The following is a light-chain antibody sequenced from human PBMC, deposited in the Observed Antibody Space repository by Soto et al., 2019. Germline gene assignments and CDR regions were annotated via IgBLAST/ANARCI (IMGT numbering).Light chain of an antibody. V-gene: IGLV4-60*02. J-gene: IGLJ3*02. CDR1: SGHSSYI. Sequence: QAVVNQSSSASASLGSSVKLTCTLSSGHSSYIIAWHQQQPGKAPRYLMKLEGSGSYNKGSGVPDRFSGSSSGADRYLTISNLQFEDEADYYCETWDSNTRVFGGGTKLTVL. CDR2: LEGSGSY. CDR3: ETWDSNTRV.